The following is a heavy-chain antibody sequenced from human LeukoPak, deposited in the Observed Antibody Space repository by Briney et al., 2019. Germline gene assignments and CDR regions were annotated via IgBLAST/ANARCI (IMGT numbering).Heavy chain of an antibody. J-gene: IGHJ4*02. D-gene: IGHD5-24*01. CDR3: AKGHQLFSVNY. CDR1: GFTFSNYG. V-gene: IGHV3-30*02. Sequence: GGSLRLSCAASGFTFSNYGMHWVRQAPGKGLECVAFIRFDGSNKYYADSVKGRFTISRDNSKNTPYLQMNSLRTEDTAVYYCAKGHQLFSVNYWGQGTLVTVSS. CDR2: IRFDGSNK.